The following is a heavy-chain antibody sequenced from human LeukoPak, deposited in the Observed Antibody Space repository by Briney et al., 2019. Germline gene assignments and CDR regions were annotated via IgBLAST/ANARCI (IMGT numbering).Heavy chain of an antibody. Sequence: SETLSLTCTVSGGSISSYYWSWIRQPPGKGLEWIGYIYYSGSTNYNPSLKSRVTISVDTSKNQFSLKLSSVTAADTAVYYCARAAITVIVLIEWGQGTLVTVSS. CDR3: ARAAITVIVLIE. CDR1: GGSISSYY. V-gene: IGHV4-59*01. J-gene: IGHJ4*02. CDR2: IYYSGST. D-gene: IGHD2-8*01.